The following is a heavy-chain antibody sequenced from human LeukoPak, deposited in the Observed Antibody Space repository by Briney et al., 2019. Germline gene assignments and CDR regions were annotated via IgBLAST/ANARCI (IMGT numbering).Heavy chain of an antibody. J-gene: IGHJ4*02. Sequence: SESLSLTCTVSGGSISSGSYYWSWIRQPAGKGLEWIGRIYTSGSTNYNPSHKSRVTISVDTSKNQFSLKLSSVTAADTAVYYCAREEMATMEFDYWGQGTLVTVSS. CDR3: AREEMATMEFDY. D-gene: IGHD5-24*01. CDR2: IYTSGST. V-gene: IGHV4-61*02. CDR1: GGSISSGSYY.